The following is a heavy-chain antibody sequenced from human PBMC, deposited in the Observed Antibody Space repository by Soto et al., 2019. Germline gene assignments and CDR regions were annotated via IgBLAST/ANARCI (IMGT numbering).Heavy chain of an antibody. CDR2: IDWDDGK. J-gene: IGHJ5*01. CDR1: GFSLTTSGMC. Sequence: SGPTLVNPTQTLTLTCSFSGFSLTTSGMCVGWIRQPPGKALEWLALIDWDDGKFYSPSLKTRLTISKDTSKNQVVLTMTNMDPVDTATYFCARITQGDYFWFDYWGQGXLVTVSS. D-gene: IGHD4-17*01. V-gene: IGHV2-70*01. CDR3: ARITQGDYFWFDY.